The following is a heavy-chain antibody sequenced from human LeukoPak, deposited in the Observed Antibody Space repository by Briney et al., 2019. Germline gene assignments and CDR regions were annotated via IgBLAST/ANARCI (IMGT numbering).Heavy chain of an antibody. J-gene: IGHJ6*02. CDR2: IYSGGST. CDR1: GFTFSSYA. Sequence: GGSLRLSCAASGFTFSSYAMSWVRQAPGKGLEWVSVIYSGGSTYYADSVKGRFTISRDNSKNTLYLQMNSLRAEDTAVYYCARVLVAIYYGMDVWGQGTTVTVSS. CDR3: ARVLVAIYYGMDV. D-gene: IGHD5-12*01. V-gene: IGHV3-53*01.